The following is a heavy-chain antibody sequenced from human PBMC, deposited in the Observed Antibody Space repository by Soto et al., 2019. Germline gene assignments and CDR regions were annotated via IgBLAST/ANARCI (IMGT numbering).Heavy chain of an antibody. CDR3: ARDGYGITGTEEYYFDY. CDR1: GDTFSSYA. D-gene: IGHD1-20*01. Sequence: QVQLVQSGAEVKKPGSSVKDSCKASGDTFSSYAISWVQQAPGQGLGRMGGIIPSFGTANYAQKFQGRVTITADESTSTAYMELSSLRSEDTAVYYCARDGYGITGTEEYYFDYWGQGTLVTVSS. CDR2: IIPSFGTA. V-gene: IGHV1-69*12. J-gene: IGHJ4*02.